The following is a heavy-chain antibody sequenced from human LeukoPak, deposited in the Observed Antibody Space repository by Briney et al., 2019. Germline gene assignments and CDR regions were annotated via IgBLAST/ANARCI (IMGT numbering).Heavy chain of an antibody. Sequence: SETLSLTCTVSGDSINSLDLWSWVRPPPGKGLEWIGEMYLSGTTHSNPSVKSRVTISIDKSKNQFFLNLSSVTTADTAVYYCAGLVGRYSSGLYYYYFDYWGQGTLVTVSS. J-gene: IGHJ4*02. V-gene: IGHV4-4*02. CDR2: MYLSGTT. D-gene: IGHD3-22*01. CDR3: AGLVGRYSSGLYYYYFDY. CDR1: GDSINSLDL.